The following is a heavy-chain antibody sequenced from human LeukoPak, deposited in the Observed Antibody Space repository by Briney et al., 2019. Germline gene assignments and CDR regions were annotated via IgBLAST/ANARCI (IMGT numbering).Heavy chain of an antibody. Sequence: ASVNVSCKASGYTFTSYAMHWVRQAPGQRLEWMGWINAGNGNTKYSQKFQGRVTITRDTSASTAYMELSSLRSEDTAVYYCARALYRNYDILTGPTRSNWFDPWGQGTLVTVSS. D-gene: IGHD3-9*01. CDR2: INAGNGNT. CDR3: ARALYRNYDILTGPTRSNWFDP. V-gene: IGHV1-3*01. CDR1: GYTFTSYA. J-gene: IGHJ5*02.